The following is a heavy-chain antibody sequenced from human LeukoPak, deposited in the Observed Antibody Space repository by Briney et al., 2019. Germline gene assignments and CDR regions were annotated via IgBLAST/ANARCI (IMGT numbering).Heavy chain of an antibody. CDR3: ARDRPQGYCSSTSCYGWFDP. V-gene: IGHV1-2*02. Sequence: ASVKVSCKASGYTFTGYYMHWVRQAPGQGLEWMGWINPNSGGTNYAQKFQGRVTMTRDTSISTAYMELSRLRSDDTAVYYCARDRPQGYCSSTSCYGWFDPWGQGTLVTVSS. CDR1: GYTFTGYY. J-gene: IGHJ5*02. CDR2: INPNSGGT. D-gene: IGHD2-2*01.